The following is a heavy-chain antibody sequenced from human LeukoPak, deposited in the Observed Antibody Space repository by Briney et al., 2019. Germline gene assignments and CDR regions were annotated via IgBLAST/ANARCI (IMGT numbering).Heavy chain of an antibody. D-gene: IGHD3-22*01. J-gene: IGHJ4*02. CDR2: IYYSGGT. CDR3: ARDREYYDSSGYYYGRYFGY. CDR1: GGSISSYY. V-gene: IGHV4-59*01. Sequence: SETLSLTCTVSGGSISSYYWSWIRQPPGKGLEWIGYIYYSGGTNYNPSLKSRVTISVDTSKNQFSLKLSSVTAADTAVYYCARDREYYDSSGYYYGRYFGYWGQGTLVTVSS.